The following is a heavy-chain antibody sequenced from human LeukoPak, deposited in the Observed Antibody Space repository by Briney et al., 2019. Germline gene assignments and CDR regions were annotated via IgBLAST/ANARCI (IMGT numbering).Heavy chain of an antibody. CDR2: INQDGSEK. V-gene: IGHV3-7*01. J-gene: IGHJ4*02. CDR1: GFTFRSYW. CDR3: ARDLASGTYYYGDFDY. D-gene: IGHD3-10*01. Sequence: GGSLRLSCAASGFTFRSYWVNWVRQAPGKGLEWVAIINQDGSEKYYMDPVKGRFTISRDNAKNSLYLQMNSLRAEDSAVYYCARDLASGTYYYGDFDYWGQGTLVTLSS.